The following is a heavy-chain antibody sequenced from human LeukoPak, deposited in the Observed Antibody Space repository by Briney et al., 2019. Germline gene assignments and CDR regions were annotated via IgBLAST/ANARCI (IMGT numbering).Heavy chain of an antibody. CDR2: IIPIFGTA. J-gene: IGHJ4*02. V-gene: IGHV1-69*05. CDR3: ARDGLDILTGYYSPPDY. CDR1: GGTFSSSA. D-gene: IGHD3-9*01. Sequence: GASVRVSCKASGGTFSSSAISWVRQAPGQGLEWMGGIIPIFGTANYAQKFQGRVTITTDESTSTAYMELSSLRSEDTAVYYCARDGLDILTGYYSPPDYWGQGTLVTVSS.